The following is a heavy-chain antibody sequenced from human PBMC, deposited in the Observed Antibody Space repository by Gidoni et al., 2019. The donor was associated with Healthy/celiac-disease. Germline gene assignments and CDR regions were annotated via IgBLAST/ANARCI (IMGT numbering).Heavy chain of an antibody. Sequence: EVQLVESGGGLVQPGRSLRLPCAASGFTFDAFAMHWVRQAPGKGLEWVSGISWNSGSIGYADSVKGRFTISRDNAKNSLYLQMNSLRAEDTALYYCAKARYCSSTSCYTGGFDPWGQGTLVTVSS. J-gene: IGHJ5*02. CDR2: ISWNSGSI. CDR3: AKARYCSSTSCYTGGFDP. V-gene: IGHV3-9*01. CDR1: GFTFDAFA. D-gene: IGHD2-2*02.